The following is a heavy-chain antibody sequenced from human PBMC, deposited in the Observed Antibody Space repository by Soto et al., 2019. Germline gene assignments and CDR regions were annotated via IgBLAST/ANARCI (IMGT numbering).Heavy chain of an antibody. D-gene: IGHD6-19*01. CDR1: GGSISSGGYS. V-gene: IGHV4-30-2*01. CDR3: ARVRSGWGIDY. J-gene: IGHJ4*02. Sequence: QLQLQESGSGLVKPSQTLSLTCAVSGGSISSGGYSWSWIRRPPGKGLEYIGYIYHSGSTYYNPSLKSRVTISVDRSKNQFSLKLSSVTAADTAVYYCARVRSGWGIDYWGQGTLVTVSS. CDR2: IYHSGST.